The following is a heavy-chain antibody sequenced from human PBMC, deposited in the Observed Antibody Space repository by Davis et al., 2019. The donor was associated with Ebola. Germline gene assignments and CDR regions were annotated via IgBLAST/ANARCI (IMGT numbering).Heavy chain of an antibody. J-gene: IGHJ4*02. Sequence: PSETLSLTCAVYGGSFSGYYWSWIRQPPGKGLEWIGEINHSGSTNYNPSLKSRVTISVDTSKNQFSLKLSSVTAADTAVYYCARAMVREFGFDYWGQGTLVTVSS. CDR2: INHSGST. CDR3: ARAMVREFGFDY. V-gene: IGHV4-34*01. CDR1: GGSFSGYY. D-gene: IGHD3-10*01.